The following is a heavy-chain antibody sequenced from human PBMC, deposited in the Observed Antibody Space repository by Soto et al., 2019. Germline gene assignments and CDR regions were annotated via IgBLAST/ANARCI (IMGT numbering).Heavy chain of an antibody. J-gene: IGHJ4*02. V-gene: IGHV4-31*03. CDR1: GGSISSGGYY. CDR2: IYYSGST. Sequence: QVQLQESGPGLVKPSQTLSLTCTVSGGSISSGGYYWSWIRQHPGKGLEWIGYIYYSGSTYYNPSLKSRFNISVDTSKNQFSLKLSSVTAADTAVYYCAVTTVTHGRIDYWGQGTLVTVSS. CDR3: AVTTVTHGRIDY. D-gene: IGHD4-17*01.